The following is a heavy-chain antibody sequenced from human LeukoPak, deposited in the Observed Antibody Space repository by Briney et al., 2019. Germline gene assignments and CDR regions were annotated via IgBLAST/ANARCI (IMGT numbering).Heavy chain of an antibody. V-gene: IGHV3-20*04. Sequence: GGSLRLSCAASGFTFDDYGMSWVRQAPGKGLEWVSGINWNGGSTGYADSVKGRFTISRDNAKNSLYLQMNSLRAEDTALYYCARLKAARYYYYYMDVWGKGTTVTVSS. D-gene: IGHD6-13*01. J-gene: IGHJ6*03. CDR2: INWNGGST. CDR3: ARLKAARYYYYYMDV. CDR1: GFTFDDYG.